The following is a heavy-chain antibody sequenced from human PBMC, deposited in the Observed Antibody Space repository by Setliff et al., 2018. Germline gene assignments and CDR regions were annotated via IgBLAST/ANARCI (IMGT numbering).Heavy chain of an antibody. CDR3: ARAVDSSGYFPFWYFDL. Sequence: SETLSLTCTVSGGSISSGSYYWSWIRQPADKGLEWIGRIHSSGTTNYNPSLKSRLTMSLDTSRSQFSLNLTSMTAADTAIYFCARAVDSSGYFPFWYFDLWGRGTLVTVSS. J-gene: IGHJ2*01. CDR1: GGSISSGSYY. D-gene: IGHD3-22*01. CDR2: IHSSGTT. V-gene: IGHV4-61*10.